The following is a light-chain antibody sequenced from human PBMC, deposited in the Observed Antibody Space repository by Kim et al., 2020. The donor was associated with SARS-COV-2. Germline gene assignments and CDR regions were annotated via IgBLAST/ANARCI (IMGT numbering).Light chain of an antibody. CDR3: QSYDSSNSHWV. Sequence: FLLTQPHSVSESPGKTVTISCTRSSGSIASNYVQWYQQRPGSAPTTVIYEDNQRPSGVPDRFSGSIDSSSNSASLTISGLKTEDEADYYCQSYDSSNSHWVFGGGTQLTVL. CDR2: EDN. J-gene: IGLJ3*02. CDR1: SGSIASNY. V-gene: IGLV6-57*03.